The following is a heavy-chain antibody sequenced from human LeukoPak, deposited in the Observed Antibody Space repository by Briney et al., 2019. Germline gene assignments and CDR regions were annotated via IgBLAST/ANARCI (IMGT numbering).Heavy chain of an antibody. V-gene: IGHV3-66*02. CDR3: ARAGWAPERREMATIKVGDY. CDR1: GGSFSGYY. D-gene: IGHD5-24*01. Sequence: ETLSLTCAVYGGSFSGYYWSWVRQAPGKGLEWVSVIYSGGSTYYADSVKGRFTISRDNSKNTLYLQMNSLRAEDTAVYYCARAGWAPERREMATIKVGDYWGQGTLVTVSS. J-gene: IGHJ4*02. CDR2: IYSGGST.